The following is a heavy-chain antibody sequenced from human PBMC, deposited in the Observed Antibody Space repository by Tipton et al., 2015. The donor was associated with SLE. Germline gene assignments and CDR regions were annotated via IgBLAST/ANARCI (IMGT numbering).Heavy chain of an antibody. CDR2: ISSSSSYI. V-gene: IGHV3-21*03. Sequence: SLRLSCAVSGFTFSSYSMNWVRQAPGKGLEWVSSISSSSSYIYYADSVKGRFTISRDNAKNSLYLQMNSLRAEDTAVYYCARDLGAGYGDYGSWGQGTLVTVSS. CDR3: ARDLGAGYGDYGS. J-gene: IGHJ4*02. D-gene: IGHD4-17*01. CDR1: GFTFSSYS.